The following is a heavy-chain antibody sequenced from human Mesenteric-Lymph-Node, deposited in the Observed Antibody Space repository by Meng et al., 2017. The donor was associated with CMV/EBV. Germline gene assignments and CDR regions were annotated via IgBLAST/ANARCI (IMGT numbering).Heavy chain of an antibody. CDR1: GGTCSSYT. J-gene: IGHJ5*02. CDR2: IIPILGIA. V-gene: IGHV1-69*02. Sequence: VHLVQSGAEVKKPGSSVKVSFKASGGTCSSYTISWVRQAPGQGLEWMGRIIPILGIANYAQKFQGRVTITADKSTSTAYMELSSLRSEDTAVYYCAGGIAAAGSRWFDPWGQGTLVTVSS. D-gene: IGHD6-13*01. CDR3: AGGIAAAGSRWFDP.